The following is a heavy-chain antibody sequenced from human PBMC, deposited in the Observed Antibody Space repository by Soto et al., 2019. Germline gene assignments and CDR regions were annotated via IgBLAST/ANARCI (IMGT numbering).Heavy chain of an antibody. J-gene: IGHJ4*02. Sequence: QVQLVQSGAEVKKPGASVKVSCKASGYTFTSYAISWVRQAPGQGLEWMGWISAYNGNTKYVQNFQGRVTMTTDTSTTTAYMELRSLRSDAAAGLNDYWGQGTLVTVSS. D-gene: IGHD6-13*01. CDR3: Y. CDR2: ISAYNGNT. CDR1: GYTFTSYA. V-gene: IGHV1-18*01.